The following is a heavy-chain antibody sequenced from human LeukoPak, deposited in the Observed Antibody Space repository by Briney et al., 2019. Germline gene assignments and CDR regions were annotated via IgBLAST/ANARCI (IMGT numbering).Heavy chain of an antibody. J-gene: IGHJ6*02. D-gene: IGHD6-19*01. V-gene: IGHV3-23*01. CDR1: GFTFSSYA. Sequence: GGSLRLSCAASGFTFSSYAMSWVRQAPGKGLEWVWAISGSGGSTYYADSVKGRFTISRDNSKNTLYLQMNSLRAEDTAVYYCAKDSSGWRNYYYGMDVWGQGTTVTVSS. CDR3: AKDSSGWRNYYYGMDV. CDR2: ISGSGGST.